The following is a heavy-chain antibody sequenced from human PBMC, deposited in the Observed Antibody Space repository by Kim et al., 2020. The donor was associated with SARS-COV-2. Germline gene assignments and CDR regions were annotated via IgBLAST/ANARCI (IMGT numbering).Heavy chain of an antibody. CDR3: AGQSLRAFI. CDR1: GFTFSSNY. CDR2: ISGSGGTK. V-gene: IGHV3-23*01. Sequence: GGSLRLSCAASGFTFSSNYMSWVRQAPGKGLEWVSAISGSGGTKYYASAERRLSTSSHNTTNTTHLQIMNSLTADAAADYYAGQSLRAFIW. J-gene: IGHJ3*02.